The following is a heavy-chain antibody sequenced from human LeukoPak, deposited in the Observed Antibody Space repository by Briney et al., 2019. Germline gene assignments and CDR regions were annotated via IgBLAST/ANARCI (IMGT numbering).Heavy chain of an antibody. CDR1: GYSFNTYW. J-gene: IGHJ6*03. CDR2: IYPGDSDT. Sequence: GESLKISCKGSGYSFNTYWLGWVRQMPGKGLEWMGIIYPGDSDTRYSPSFQGQVTISADKSISTAYLQWSSLQASDTAMYYCARGFYGGYYYYYYMDVWGKGTTVTVSS. CDR3: ARGFYGGYYYYYYMDV. V-gene: IGHV5-51*01. D-gene: IGHD4/OR15-4a*01.